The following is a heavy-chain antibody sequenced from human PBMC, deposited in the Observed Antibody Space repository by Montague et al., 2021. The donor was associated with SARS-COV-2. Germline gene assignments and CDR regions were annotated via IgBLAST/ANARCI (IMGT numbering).Heavy chain of an antibody. CDR3: AGAEAATGTPDDP. V-gene: IGHV4-4*07. Sequence: SETLSLTCTVSGGSISSYYWSWIRQPAGKGLEWIGRIYGSGSTNYNSSLKSRVTMSVESSKNQFSLRLTSVTAADAAVYYCAGAEAATGTPDDPWGQGILVTVSS. J-gene: IGHJ5*02. CDR1: GGSISSYY. CDR2: IYGSGST. D-gene: IGHD6-25*01.